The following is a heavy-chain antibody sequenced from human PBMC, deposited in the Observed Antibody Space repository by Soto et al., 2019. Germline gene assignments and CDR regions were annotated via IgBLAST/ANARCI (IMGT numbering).Heavy chain of an antibody. CDR3: AHKGWGDRILDY. CDR1: GFSLSTSGVG. CDR2: VYWDDSK. Sequence: QITLKESGPTLVKPTQTLTLTCTFSGFSLSTSGVGVGWIRQPPGKALEWLAIVYWDDSKHYIPSLESRLTITKDTSKNQVVLTMTNMDPVDTATYYWAHKGWGDRILDYWGQGTLVTVSS. D-gene: IGHD3-16*01. J-gene: IGHJ4*02. V-gene: IGHV2-5*02.